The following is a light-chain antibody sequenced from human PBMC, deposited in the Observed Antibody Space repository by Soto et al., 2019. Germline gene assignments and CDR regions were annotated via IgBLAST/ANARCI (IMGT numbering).Light chain of an antibody. J-gene: IGKJ1*01. Sequence: AIQMTQSPSSLSASVGDRVTITCRASQYIRHDLGWYQQKPGKAPKLLIHTASTLESGVPSRFSGSGSGTDFSLTITSLQPEDFATYYCLQDYTYPWTFGQGTKVEIK. CDR3: LQDYTYPWT. CDR1: QYIRHD. V-gene: IGKV1-6*01. CDR2: TAS.